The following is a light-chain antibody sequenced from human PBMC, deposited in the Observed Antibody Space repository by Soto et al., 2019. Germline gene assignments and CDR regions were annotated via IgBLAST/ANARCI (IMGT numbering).Light chain of an antibody. Sequence: EIVLTQSPATLSSFPGDRVTLSCRASQYINTRLAWYQHRPGQAPRLLIYQTSIRAAGIPARFSASGSGTDFTLTISDVQQEDFALYYCHQRHSWPRTFGQGTKVEI. CDR3: HQRHSWPRT. CDR2: QTS. CDR1: QYINTR. V-gene: IGKV3-11*01. J-gene: IGKJ1*01.